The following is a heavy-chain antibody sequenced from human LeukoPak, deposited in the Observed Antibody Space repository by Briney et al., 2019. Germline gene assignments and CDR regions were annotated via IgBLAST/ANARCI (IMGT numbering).Heavy chain of an antibody. Sequence: SETLSLTCTVSGGSISSYYWSWIRQPPGKGLEWIGYIYFTGSNNYNPSLKSRVTMSVDTSNNQFSLKLSSVTAADTAVYYCARRYCTDGVCYLVSWGQGTLVTVSA. D-gene: IGHD2-8*01. CDR2: IYFTGSN. CDR3: ARRYCTDGVCYLVS. CDR1: GGSISSYY. J-gene: IGHJ5*02. V-gene: IGHV4-59*12.